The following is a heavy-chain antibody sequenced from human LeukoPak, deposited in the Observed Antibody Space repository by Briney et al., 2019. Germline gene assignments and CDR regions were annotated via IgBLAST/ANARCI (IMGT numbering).Heavy chain of an antibody. D-gene: IGHD4-11*01. V-gene: IGHV3-48*03. CDR3: ARARMTTVSPLGY. J-gene: IGHJ4*02. CDR1: GFTFSSYE. Sequence: PGGSLRLSCAASGFTFSSYEMNWVRQAPGKGLEWVSYISSSGSTIYYADSVKGRFTISRDNAKNSLYLQMNSLRAEDTAVYYCARARMTTVSPLGYWGQGTLVTVSS. CDR2: ISSSGSTI.